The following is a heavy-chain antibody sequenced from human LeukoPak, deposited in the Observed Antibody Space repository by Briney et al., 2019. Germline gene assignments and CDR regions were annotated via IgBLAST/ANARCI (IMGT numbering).Heavy chain of an antibody. D-gene: IGHD6-19*01. CDR1: GFMLTNYW. V-gene: IGHV3-7*01. CDR3: ATSQTTSGRYGNAFDI. J-gene: IGHJ3*02. Sequence: GGSLRLSCVGSGFMLTNYWMSWVRQAPGKGLEWVANIKEDGREKYYVDSVKGRFTISRDNAKNSLDLQMNNLRAKDTAVYYCATSQTTSGRYGNAFDIWGQGTTVTVSS. CDR2: IKEDGREK.